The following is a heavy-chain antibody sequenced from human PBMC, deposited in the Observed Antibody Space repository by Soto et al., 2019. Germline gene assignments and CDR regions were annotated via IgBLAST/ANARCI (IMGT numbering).Heavy chain of an antibody. J-gene: IGHJ4*02. CDR3: AKVPSSGWRFGYFDY. CDR2: ISGSGGST. V-gene: IGHV3-23*01. CDR1: GFTFSSYA. D-gene: IGHD6-19*01. Sequence: PAGSLIPSCAAPGFTFSSYAMSWVRQAPGKGLEWVSAISGSGGSTYYADSVKGRFTISRDNSKNTLYLQMNSLRAEDTAVYYCAKVPSSGWRFGYFDYWGQGT.